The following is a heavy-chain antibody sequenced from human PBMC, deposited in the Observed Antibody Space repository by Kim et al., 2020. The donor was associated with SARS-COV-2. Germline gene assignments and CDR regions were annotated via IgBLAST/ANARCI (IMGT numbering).Heavy chain of an antibody. V-gene: IGHV3-53*01. CDR3: AGGRDGYNYGSGGVDY. D-gene: IGHD5-12*01. J-gene: IGHJ4*02. CDR2: IYSGGST. Sequence: GGSLRLSCAASGFTVSSNYMSWVRQAPGKGLEWVSVIYSGGSTYYADSVKGRFTISRDNSKNTLYLQMNSLRAEDTAVYYCAGGRDGYNYGSGGVDYWGQGTLVTVSS. CDR1: GFTVSSNY.